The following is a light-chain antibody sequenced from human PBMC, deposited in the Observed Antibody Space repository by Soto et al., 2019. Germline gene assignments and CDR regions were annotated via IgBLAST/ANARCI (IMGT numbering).Light chain of an antibody. CDR3: QQANSCPRT. CDR1: QDNSGG. V-gene: IGKV1-12*01. CDR2: AAS. Sequence: DIQMTQSPSSVSASVGDRVTISCRAIQDNSGGLAWYQQRPGKAPNLPIYAASTLQSGVSSRFSGSGSGTDFTLTISSLQPEDFASYYCQQANSCPRTFGGGTKVEIK. J-gene: IGKJ4*01.